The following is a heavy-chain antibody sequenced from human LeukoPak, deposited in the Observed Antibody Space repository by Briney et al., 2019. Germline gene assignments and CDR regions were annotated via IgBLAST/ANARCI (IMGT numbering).Heavy chain of an antibody. CDR1: GGSISSSSYY. CDR2: VYYSGST. Sequence: SETLSLTCTVSGGSISSSSYYWGWIRQPPGKGLEWIGSVYYSGSTYYNPSLKSRVTISVDTSKNQFSLKLSSVTAADTAVYYCARTFGCSSTSCQPGNWFDPWGQGTLVTVSS. V-gene: IGHV4-39*07. D-gene: IGHD2-2*01. J-gene: IGHJ5*02. CDR3: ARTFGCSSTSCQPGNWFDP.